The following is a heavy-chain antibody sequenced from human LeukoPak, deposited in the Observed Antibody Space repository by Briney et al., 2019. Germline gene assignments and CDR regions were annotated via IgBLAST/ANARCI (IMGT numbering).Heavy chain of an antibody. D-gene: IGHD3-10*01. Sequence: PGESLRLSCAASGFIFSDYYMSWIRQAPGKGLEWVSYISSSGSAKYYAYSVKGRFTISSDNAKNSYLQMNSLRAEDTAVYYCARDGHAYGHGSPHYWGQGTLVTVSS. V-gene: IGHV3-11*01. CDR2: ISSSGSAK. CDR1: GFIFSDYY. J-gene: IGHJ4*02. CDR3: ARDGHAYGHGSPHY.